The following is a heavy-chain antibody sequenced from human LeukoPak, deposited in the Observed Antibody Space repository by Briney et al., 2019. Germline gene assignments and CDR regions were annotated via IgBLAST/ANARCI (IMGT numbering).Heavy chain of an antibody. CDR1: GDSMSGQY. J-gene: IGHJ4*02. CDR2: VSYTGST. D-gene: IGHD6-13*01. Sequence: SGTLSLTCNVSGDSMSGQYWGWIRQPPGKGLEYIGYVSYTGSTNSNPSLKSRLTISIDTSKIQFSLRLRSVTAADSALYYCARLRRGSSWYYFDYWGQGTLVTVSS. V-gene: IGHV4-59*11. CDR3: ARLRRGSSWYYFDY.